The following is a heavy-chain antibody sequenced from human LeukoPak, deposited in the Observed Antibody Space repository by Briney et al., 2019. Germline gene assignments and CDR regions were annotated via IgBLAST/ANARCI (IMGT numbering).Heavy chain of an antibody. CDR2: IYTSGST. Sequence: PLQTLSLTCTVSGGSISSGSYYWSWIRQPAGKGLELIGRIYTSGSTNYNPSLKSRVTISVDTSKNQFSLKLSSVTAADTAVYYCARDNARYSGYDFYYWGQGTLVTVSS. D-gene: IGHD5-12*01. V-gene: IGHV4-61*02. CDR1: GGSISSGSYY. CDR3: ARDNARYSGYDFYY. J-gene: IGHJ4*02.